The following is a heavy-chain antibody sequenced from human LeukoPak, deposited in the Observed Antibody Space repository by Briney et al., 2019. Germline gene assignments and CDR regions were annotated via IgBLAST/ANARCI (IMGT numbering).Heavy chain of an antibody. Sequence: PGRSLRLSCAASGFTFSSYGMHWVRQAPGEGLEWVAVISYDGSNKYYADSVKGRFTISRDNSKNTLYLQMNSLRAEDTAVYYCAKEERYVDIVATIQYYGMDVWGQGTTVTVSS. D-gene: IGHD5-12*01. CDR1: GFTFSSYG. CDR3: AKEERYVDIVATIQYYGMDV. CDR2: ISYDGSNK. V-gene: IGHV3-30*18. J-gene: IGHJ6*02.